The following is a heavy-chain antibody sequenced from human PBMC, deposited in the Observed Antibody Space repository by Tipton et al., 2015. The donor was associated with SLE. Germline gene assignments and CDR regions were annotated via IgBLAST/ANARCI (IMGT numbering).Heavy chain of an antibody. CDR1: GGSINSYY. Sequence: TLSLTCTVSGGSINSYYWNWIRQSPGKGLEWIGYFHHSGSTNYNPSLQSRVTISRDPSKNQFSRNLSSATAADTAVYYCARDQVGVGDFDYWGQGTMVTVSS. CDR3: ARDQVGVGDFDY. CDR2: FHHSGST. D-gene: IGHD3-16*01. J-gene: IGHJ4*03. V-gene: IGHV4-59*01.